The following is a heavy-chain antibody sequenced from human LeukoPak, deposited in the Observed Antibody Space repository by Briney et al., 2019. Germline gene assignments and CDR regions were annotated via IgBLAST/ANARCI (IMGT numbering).Heavy chain of an antibody. CDR3: ARLSSGWTWYFDY. CDR2: IKQDGSEK. CDR1: GFTFSSYW. D-gene: IGHD6-19*01. J-gene: IGHJ4*02. V-gene: IGHV3-7*01. Sequence: GGSLRLSCAASGFTFSSYWMSWVRQAPGKGLEWVANIKQDGSEKQYVDSVKGRLTISRDNAKDSLNLHMNSLRDEDTAVYYCARLSSGWTWYFDYWGQGTLVTVSS.